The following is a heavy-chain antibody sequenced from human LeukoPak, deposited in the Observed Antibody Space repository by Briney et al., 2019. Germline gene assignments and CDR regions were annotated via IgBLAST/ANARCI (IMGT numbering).Heavy chain of an antibody. J-gene: IGHJ5*02. D-gene: IGHD3-10*01. CDR3: ARVILVRGSNWFDP. V-gene: IGHV3-13*04. CDR2: IGTAGDT. CDR1: GFTIGIYD. Sequence: GGSLRLSCAASGFTIGIYDMHWVRQATGKGLEWVSAIGTAGDTYYQASVKGRFTISRDNAKNSVYLQMNSLRAEDTAVYYCARVILVRGSNWFDPWGQGTLVTVSS.